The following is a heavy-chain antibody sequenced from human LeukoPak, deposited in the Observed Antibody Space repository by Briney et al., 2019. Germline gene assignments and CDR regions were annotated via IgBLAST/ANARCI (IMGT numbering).Heavy chain of an antibody. CDR2: IYYSGST. J-gene: IGHJ3*02. CDR1: GGSISSSSYY. Sequence: TSQTLSLTCTVSGGSISSSSYYWSWIRQPPGKGLEWIGYIYYSGSTNYNPSLKSRVTISVDTSKNQFSLKLSSVTAADTAVYYCARAEVATRNAFDIWGQGTMVTVSS. CDR3: ARAEVATRNAFDI. D-gene: IGHD5-24*01. V-gene: IGHV4-61*01.